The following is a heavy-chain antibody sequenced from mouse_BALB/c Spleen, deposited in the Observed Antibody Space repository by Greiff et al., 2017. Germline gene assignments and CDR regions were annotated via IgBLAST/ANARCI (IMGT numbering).Heavy chain of an antibody. CDR3: ARDYYGSSCFDY. J-gene: IGHJ2*01. D-gene: IGHD1-1*01. CDR1: GFNIKDTY. V-gene: IGHV14-3*02. CDR2: IDPANGNT. Sequence: EVMLVESGAELVKPGASVKLSCTASGFNIKDTYMHWVKQRPEQGLEWIGRIDPANGNTKYDPKFQGKATITADTSSNTAYLQLSSLTSEDTAVYYCARDYYGSSCFDYWGQGTTLTVSS.